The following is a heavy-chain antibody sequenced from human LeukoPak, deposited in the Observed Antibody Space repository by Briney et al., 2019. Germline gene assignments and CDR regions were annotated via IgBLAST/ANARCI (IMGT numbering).Heavy chain of an antibody. Sequence: SQTLSLTCTVSGGSISSGSYYWSWIRQPAGKGLEWIGRIYTSGSTNYNPSLKSRVTISVDTSKNQFSLKLSFVTAADTAVYYCARDAVAGVDYWGQGTLVTVSS. CDR3: ARDAVAGVDY. V-gene: IGHV4-61*02. J-gene: IGHJ4*02. D-gene: IGHD6-19*01. CDR1: GGSISSGSYY. CDR2: IYTSGST.